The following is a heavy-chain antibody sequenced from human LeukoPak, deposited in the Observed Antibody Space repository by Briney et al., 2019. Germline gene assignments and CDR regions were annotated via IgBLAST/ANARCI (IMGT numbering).Heavy chain of an antibody. V-gene: IGHV4-34*01. D-gene: IGHD3-10*01. CDR1: GGSFSDYY. Sequence: PSETLSLTSAGYGGSFSDYYWSWIRPPPGKGLEWIGEINHSGSTNYNQSLKSRVTISVDTSKNQFSLKLSSVTAADTAVYYCARYGSGSYYNVRLYYYYYYMDVWGKGTTVTVSS. CDR3: ARYGSGSYYNVRLYYYYYYMDV. J-gene: IGHJ6*03. CDR2: INHSGST.